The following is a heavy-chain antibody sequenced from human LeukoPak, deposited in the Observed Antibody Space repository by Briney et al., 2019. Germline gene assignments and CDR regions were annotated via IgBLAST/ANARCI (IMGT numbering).Heavy chain of an antibody. CDR2: IYTSGST. Sequence: KPSETLSLTCTVSGGSISSYYWSWLRQPAGKGLEWIGRIYTSGSTNYYPSLKSRVTMSVDTSENQFSLKLSSVTAADTAVYYCARTIYYYDSSGYQSHFDYWGQGTLVTVSS. CDR1: GGSISSYY. D-gene: IGHD3-22*01. J-gene: IGHJ4*02. CDR3: ARTIYYYDSSGYQSHFDY. V-gene: IGHV4-4*07.